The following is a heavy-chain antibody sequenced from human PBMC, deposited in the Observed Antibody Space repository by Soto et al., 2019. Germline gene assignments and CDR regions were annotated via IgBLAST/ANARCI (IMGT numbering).Heavy chain of an antibody. Sequence: SETLSLTCTVSGGSISSGGYYWSWILQHPGKGLEWIGYIYYSGSTYYNPSLKSRVTISVDTSKNQFSLKLSSVTAADTAVYYCARDGDRQKYCTNGVCYTDYYYYMDVWGKGTTVTVSS. CDR2: IYYSGST. D-gene: IGHD2-8*01. V-gene: IGHV4-31*03. J-gene: IGHJ6*03. CDR3: ARDGDRQKYCTNGVCYTDYYYYMDV. CDR1: GGSISSGGYY.